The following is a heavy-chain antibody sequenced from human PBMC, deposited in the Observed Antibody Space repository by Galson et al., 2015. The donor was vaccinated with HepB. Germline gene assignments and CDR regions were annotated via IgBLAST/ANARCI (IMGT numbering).Heavy chain of an antibody. Sequence: SLRLSCAASGFTFSSYSMNWVRQAPGKGLEWVSYISSSSSTIYYADSVKGRFTISRDNAKNSLYLQMNSLRDEYTAVYYCAREEKVYSSGWYLFVRTSGVLDYWGQGTLVTVSS. CDR2: ISSSSSTI. CDR3: AREEKVYSSGWYLFVRTSGVLDY. CDR1: GFTFSSYS. D-gene: IGHD6-19*01. J-gene: IGHJ4*02. V-gene: IGHV3-48*02.